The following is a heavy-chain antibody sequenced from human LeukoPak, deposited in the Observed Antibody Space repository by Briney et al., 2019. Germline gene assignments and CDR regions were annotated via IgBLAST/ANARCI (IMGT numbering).Heavy chain of an antibody. J-gene: IGHJ5*02. Sequence: SETLSLTCTVSGASISTHYWTWIRQPPGKGLEWIGDISYSGSTNYNPSLKSRVTISVDTSTNKFSLKVTSVTPADTAVYYCARAGGESSLPLDLDLWGQGTLVTVSS. CDR2: ISYSGST. CDR3: ARAGGESSLPLDLDL. V-gene: IGHV4-59*11. D-gene: IGHD2-21*01. CDR1: GASISTHY.